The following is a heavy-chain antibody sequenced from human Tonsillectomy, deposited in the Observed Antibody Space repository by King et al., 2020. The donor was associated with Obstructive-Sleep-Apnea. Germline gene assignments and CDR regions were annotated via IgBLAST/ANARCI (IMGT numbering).Heavy chain of an antibody. CDR2: ISYDGTNK. V-gene: IGHV3-30-3*01. D-gene: IGHD1-1*01. Sequence: VQLVESGGGVVQPGRSLRLSCASSGFTFSSYAMHWVRQAPGKGLEWVAVISYDGTNKYYADSVKGRFTISRDNSKNTLYLQLSSLRAEDTAVYYCAGWNDFAYWGQGTLVTV. CDR1: GFTFSSYA. J-gene: IGHJ4*02. CDR3: AGWNDFAY.